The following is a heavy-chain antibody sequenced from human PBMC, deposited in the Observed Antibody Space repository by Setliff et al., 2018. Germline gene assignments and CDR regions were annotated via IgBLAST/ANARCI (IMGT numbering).Heavy chain of an antibody. CDR3: ARDHGELGQERRTHFFRH. J-gene: IGHJ1*01. CDR2: ISFSSSTI. Sequence: PGGSLRLSCAASGFTFSTYNMNWVRQAPGKGLEWVSYISFSSSTIYYADSVKGRFTISRDNAKNSLYLQMNSLRAEDTAVHYCARDHGELGQERRTHFFRHWGQGTLVTVSS. V-gene: IGHV3-48*01. D-gene: IGHD1-1*01. CDR1: GFTFSTYN.